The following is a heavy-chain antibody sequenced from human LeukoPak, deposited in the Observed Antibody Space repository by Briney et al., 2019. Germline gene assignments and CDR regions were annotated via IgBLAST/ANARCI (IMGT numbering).Heavy chain of an antibody. CDR2: INPNSGGT. D-gene: IGHD6-13*01. V-gene: IGHV1-2*02. CDR1: GYTFTGYY. CDR3: ARAGYSSSWYSPDP. J-gene: IGHJ5*02. Sequence: ASVKVSCKASGYTFTGYYMHWVRQAPGQGLEWMGWINPNSGGTNYAQKFQGRVTMTRDTSISTAYMELSSLRSEDTAVYYCARAGYSSSWYSPDPWGQGTLVTVSS.